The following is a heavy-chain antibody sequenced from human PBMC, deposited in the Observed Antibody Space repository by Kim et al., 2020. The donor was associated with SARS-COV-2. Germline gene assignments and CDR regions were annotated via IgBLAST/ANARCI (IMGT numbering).Heavy chain of an antibody. CDR3: ARGAPLSLQVDN. J-gene: IGHJ4*02. Sequence: SETLSLTCTVSGYSISSDYYWGWIRQPPGKGLEWIGSLRHGASTFYNPSLKTRVTISLDTSKNQFSLKLTSMTAADTAVYYCARGAPLSLQVDNWGQGTLVAVSS. V-gene: IGHV4-38-2*02. CDR1: GYSISSDYY. D-gene: IGHD2-8*02. CDR2: LRHGAST.